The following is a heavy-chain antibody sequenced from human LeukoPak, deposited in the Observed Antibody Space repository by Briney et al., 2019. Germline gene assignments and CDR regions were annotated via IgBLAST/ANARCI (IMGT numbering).Heavy chain of an antibody. J-gene: IGHJ4*02. Sequence: SVTVSCTASGGTFSSYAISWVRQAPGQGLEWMGRIIPILGIANYAQKFQGRVTITADKSTSTAYMELNSLRSEDTAVYYCALTYYYDSSGYSPFDYWGQGTLVTVSS. CDR1: GGTFSSYA. D-gene: IGHD3-22*01. CDR2: IIPILGIA. CDR3: ALTYYYDSSGYSPFDY. V-gene: IGHV1-69*04.